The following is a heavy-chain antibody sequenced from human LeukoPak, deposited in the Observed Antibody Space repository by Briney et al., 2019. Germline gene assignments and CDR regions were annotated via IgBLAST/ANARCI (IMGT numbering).Heavy chain of an antibody. CDR2: IYYTGST. Sequence: SETLSLTCTISGGSISSISYYWGWIRQPPGKGLEWIGSIYYTGSTYYNPSLKSRVTVSVDTSKNQFSLNLRSVTAADTAVYYCARALYYYDSSGYFDYWGQGTLVTVSS. D-gene: IGHD3-22*01. V-gene: IGHV4-39*01. J-gene: IGHJ4*02. CDR1: GGSISSISYY. CDR3: ARALYYYDSSGYFDY.